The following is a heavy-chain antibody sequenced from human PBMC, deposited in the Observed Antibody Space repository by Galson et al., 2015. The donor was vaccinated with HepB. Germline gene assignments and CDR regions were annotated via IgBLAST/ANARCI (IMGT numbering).Heavy chain of an antibody. CDR2: IYYSGTT. CDR1: GGSVRSGSYY. J-gene: IGHJ4*02. Sequence: SETLSLTCTVSGGSVRSGSYYWSWIRQSPGGGLEWIGYIYYSGTTNYNPSLKSRVTMSVDTAENQFSLKVTSVTAADTAVFYCARGRKDYFGSGITIDSWGQGILVTVSA. D-gene: IGHD3-10*01. CDR3: ARGRKDYFGSGITIDS. V-gene: IGHV4-61*01.